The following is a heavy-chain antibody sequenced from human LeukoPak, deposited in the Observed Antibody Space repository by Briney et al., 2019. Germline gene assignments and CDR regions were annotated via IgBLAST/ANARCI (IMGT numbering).Heavy chain of an antibody. J-gene: IGHJ4*02. CDR2: IGPSDDNT. D-gene: IGHD2-2*01. V-gene: IGHV3-23*01. Sequence: GGSLRLSCAASGFTFSRYGMSWVRQAPGKGLEWVSAIGPSDDNTYLADSVKGRFTISRDNSKNTVYLEMNSLRAEDTAVYYCARNAREIDYWGQGTLVTVFS. CDR1: GFTFSRYG. CDR3: ARNAREIDY.